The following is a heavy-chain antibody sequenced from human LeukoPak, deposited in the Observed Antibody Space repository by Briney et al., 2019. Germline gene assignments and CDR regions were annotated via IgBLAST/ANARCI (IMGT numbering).Heavy chain of an antibody. V-gene: IGHV3-23*01. Sequence: PGGSLRLSCEASGFTFTNYAMTWVRQTPGKGVEWLSYISNSGNTAIYADSVKGRFSVSRDNSNNVVFLQMSNLRADDSAVDYCAKRLTLGVFDVWGQGTVVTVSS. CDR3: AKRLTLGVFDV. J-gene: IGHJ3*01. CDR1: GFTFTNYA. D-gene: IGHD3-16*01. CDR2: ISNSGNTA.